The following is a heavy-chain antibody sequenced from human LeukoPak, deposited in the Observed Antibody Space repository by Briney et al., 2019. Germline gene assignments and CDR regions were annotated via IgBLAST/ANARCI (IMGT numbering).Heavy chain of an antibody. CDR2: IYYSGST. D-gene: IGHD1-1*01. CDR3: ARLLEDHPDPDWYFDL. J-gene: IGHJ2*01. CDR1: GGSISSYY. Sequence: SETLSLTCTVSGGSISSYYWSWIRQPPGKGLEWIGYIYYSGSTNYNPSLKSRVTISVDTSKNQFSLKLSSVTAADTAVYYCARLLEDHPDPDWYFDLWGRGTLVTVSS. V-gene: IGHV4-59*01.